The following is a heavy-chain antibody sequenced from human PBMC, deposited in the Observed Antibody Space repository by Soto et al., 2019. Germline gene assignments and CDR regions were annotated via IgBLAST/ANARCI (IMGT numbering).Heavy chain of an antibody. CDR3: ARDDFGYSSGQSFDY. Sequence: QVQLVQSGAEVKKPGASVKVSCKASGYTFTSYGIIWVRQAPGQGLEWMGWISAYNGNTNYAQKLQGRVTMTTDTSTSTAYMELRSLRSDDTAVYYCARDDFGYSSGQSFDYWGQGTLVTVSS. V-gene: IGHV1-18*01. CDR1: GYTFTSYG. CDR2: ISAYNGNT. D-gene: IGHD6-19*01. J-gene: IGHJ4*02.